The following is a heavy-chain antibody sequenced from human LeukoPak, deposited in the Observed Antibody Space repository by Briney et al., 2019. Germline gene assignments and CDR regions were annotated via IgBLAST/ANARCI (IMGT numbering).Heavy chain of an antibody. V-gene: IGHV3-7*01. CDR1: GFTFSSYS. CDR2: INQDGSEK. CDR3: GRSHCGGESC. Sequence: GGSLRLSCAASGFTFSSYSMNWVRQAPGKGLEWVANINQDGSEKNYVDSVKGRFTISRDNSKNSLYLQMNSLRAEDTAVYYCGRSHCGGESCWGQGTLVTVSS. D-gene: IGHD2-21*01. J-gene: IGHJ4*02.